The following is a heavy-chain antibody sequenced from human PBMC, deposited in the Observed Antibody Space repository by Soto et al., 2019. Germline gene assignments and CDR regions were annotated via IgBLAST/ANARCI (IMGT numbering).Heavy chain of an antibody. J-gene: IGHJ4*02. Sequence: QVTLKESGPVLVKPTETLTLTCTVSGFSLSNARMGVSWIRQPPGKALEWLAHIFSNDEKSYSTSLKSRLTLSKDTSKSQVVLTMTNMDPVDTATYYCARISEADSSSWSLDYWGQGTLVTVSS. CDR2: IFSNDEK. D-gene: IGHD6-13*01. V-gene: IGHV2-26*01. CDR3: ARISEADSSSWSLDY. CDR1: GFSLSNARMG.